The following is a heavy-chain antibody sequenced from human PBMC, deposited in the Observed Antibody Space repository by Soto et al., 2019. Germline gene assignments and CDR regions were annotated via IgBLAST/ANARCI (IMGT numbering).Heavy chain of an antibody. J-gene: IGHJ4*02. CDR2: TRDNNKEP. CDR3: ARDERETCLGTRWYDFDC. Sequence: ASEKLLCSLWGYPFPRYRNRWVRHAPGQGREWMAWTRDNNKEPKNTDKVQGRVTRTTVMCKGKAYMELRNLRCDETDENYCARDERETCLGTRWYDFDCWGQGNMVTVSS. D-gene: IGHD2-2*01. CDR1: GYPFPRYR. V-gene: IGHV1-18*04.